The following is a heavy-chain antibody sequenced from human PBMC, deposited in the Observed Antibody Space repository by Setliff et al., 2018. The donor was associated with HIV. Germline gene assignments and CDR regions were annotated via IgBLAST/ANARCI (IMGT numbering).Heavy chain of an antibody. CDR3: AKSPHYFDRSGYLDY. CDR2: ISGSAIST. D-gene: IGHD3-22*01. J-gene: IGHJ4*02. V-gene: IGHV3-23*01. Sequence: PGGSLRLSCAASGFTFNIYWMHWVRQAPGKGLVWVSSISGSAISTYYVDSVKGRFTISRDNSKNTLYLQMNSLRVEDTAVYYCAKSPHYFDRSGYLDYWGQGSLVTVSS. CDR1: GFTFNIYW.